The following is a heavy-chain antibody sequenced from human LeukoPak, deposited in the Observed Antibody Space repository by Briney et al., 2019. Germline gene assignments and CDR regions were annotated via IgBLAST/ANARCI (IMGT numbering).Heavy chain of an antibody. CDR1: GISVSGNY. CDR3: ARGGGAYCGGDCYRNFDY. Sequence: PGGSLRLSCAASGISVSGNYMSWVRQAPGEGLEWVSVIYRGGSRYYADSVKGRFTISRDNSKNTLYLEMDSLRVEDTAVYYCARGGGAYCGGDCYRNFDYWGQGTLVTVSS. J-gene: IGHJ4*02. D-gene: IGHD2-21*01. CDR2: IYRGGSR. V-gene: IGHV3-66*01.